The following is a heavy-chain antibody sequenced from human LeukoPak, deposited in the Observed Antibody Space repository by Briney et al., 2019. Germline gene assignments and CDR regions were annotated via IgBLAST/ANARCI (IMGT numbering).Heavy chain of an antibody. V-gene: IGHV4-39*07. CDR1: GGSISSNNYY. CDR3: ARAPPMWVVVVPAATFDY. CDR2: IYYSGST. J-gene: IGHJ4*02. D-gene: IGHD2-2*01. Sequence: SETLSLTCTVSGGSISSNNYYWGWIHQPPGKGLEWIGNIYYSGSTYYNPSLKSRVTISVDTSKNQFSLKLSSVTAADTAVYYCARAPPMWVVVVPAATFDYWGQGTLVTVSS.